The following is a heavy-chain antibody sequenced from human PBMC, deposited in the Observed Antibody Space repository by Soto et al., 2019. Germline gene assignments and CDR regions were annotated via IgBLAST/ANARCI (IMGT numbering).Heavy chain of an antibody. CDR1: GVSFNNNG. Sequence: QVQLVQSGAEVTKPGSSVKVSCKTSGVSFNNNGIGWVRQAPGHGLEWMGGVSPPFRTSNYARKFQGRISITADASTGTVNTELSSLTSEDTAQYDGARVLYYGSGSYSPYGMDVWGQGTTVTVSS. CDR2: VSPPFRTS. V-gene: IGHV1-69*01. D-gene: IGHD3-10*01. J-gene: IGHJ6*02. CDR3: ARVLYYGSGSYSPYGMDV.